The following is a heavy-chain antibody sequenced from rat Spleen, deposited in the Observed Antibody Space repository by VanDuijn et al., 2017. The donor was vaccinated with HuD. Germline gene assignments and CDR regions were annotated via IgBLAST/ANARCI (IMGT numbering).Heavy chain of an antibody. CDR2: IRAKANNYAT. Sequence: VQVVESGGGLVQPKESLRISCATSGFTFSDAAMYWVRQAPGKGLDWVARIRAKANNYATYYADSVKGRFTVFREDSKSVVYLQMDNLKTEDTAMYYCTTDNGDWGQGVMVTVSS. D-gene: IGHD1-10*01. CDR1: GFTFSDAA. J-gene: IGHJ2*01. CDR3: TTDNGD. V-gene: IGHV10-5*01.